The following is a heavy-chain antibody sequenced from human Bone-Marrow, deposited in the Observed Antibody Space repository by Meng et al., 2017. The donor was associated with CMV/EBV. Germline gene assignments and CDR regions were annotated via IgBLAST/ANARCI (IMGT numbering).Heavy chain of an antibody. Sequence: GESLKISCAASGFTFSSYAMHWVRQAPGKGLEYVSAISSNGGSTYYADSVKGRFTISRDNSKNTLYLQMGSLRAEDMAVYYCARGAYYDFDYWGQGTLVTVSS. CDR2: ISSNGGST. CDR1: GFTFSSYA. CDR3: ARGAYYDFDY. J-gene: IGHJ4*02. D-gene: IGHD3-3*01. V-gene: IGHV3-64*02.